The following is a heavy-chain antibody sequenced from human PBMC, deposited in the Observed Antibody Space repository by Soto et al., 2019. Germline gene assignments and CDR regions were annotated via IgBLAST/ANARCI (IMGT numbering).Heavy chain of an antibody. J-gene: IGHJ4*02. V-gene: IGHV4-61*08. CDR3: ARAISTGYNILTGYYMDY. Sequence: SETLSLTCSVSGGSVSSGAYYWSWIRQPPEKGLEWIGYIYYSGSTNYNPSLKSRVTISVDTSKNQFSLKLTSMTAADAAVYYCARAISTGYNILTGYYMDYWGQGSLVTVSS. CDR1: GGSVSSGAYY. CDR2: IYYSGST. D-gene: IGHD3-9*01.